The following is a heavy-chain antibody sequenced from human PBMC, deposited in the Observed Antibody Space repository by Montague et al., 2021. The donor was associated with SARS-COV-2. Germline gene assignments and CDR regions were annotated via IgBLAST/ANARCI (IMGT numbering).Heavy chain of an antibody. Sequence: SLRLSCAASGFTFSSYEMNWVRQAPGKGLEWVSYISSSGSTIYYADSVKGRFTISRDNAKNSLYLRMNSLRVEDTAVYYCARVLVVTYYGMDVWGQGTTVTVS. CDR1: GFTFSSYE. D-gene: IGHD3-22*01. V-gene: IGHV3-48*03. J-gene: IGHJ6*02. CDR3: ARVLVVTYYGMDV. CDR2: ISSSGSTI.